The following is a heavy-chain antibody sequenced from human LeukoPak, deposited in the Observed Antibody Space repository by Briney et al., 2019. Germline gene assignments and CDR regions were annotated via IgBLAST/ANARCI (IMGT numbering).Heavy chain of an antibody. D-gene: IGHD1-26*01. V-gene: IGHV3-23*01. CDR3: AKAFAFVGANFFDY. CDR2: IGDTT. CDR1: GFTFDDYA. Sequence: GGSLRLSCAASGFTFDDYAMHWVRQAPGKGLEWVSAIGDTTYYADSVEGRFTISRDNSKNTLYLQMNSLRAEDAAIYYCAKAFAFVGANFFDYWGQGTLVTVSS. J-gene: IGHJ4*02.